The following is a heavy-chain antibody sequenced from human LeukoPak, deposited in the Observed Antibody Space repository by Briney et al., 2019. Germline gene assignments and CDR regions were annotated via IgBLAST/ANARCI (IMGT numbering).Heavy chain of an antibody. Sequence: GGSLRLSCAASGFTFSDYYMTWMRQAPGKGLEWVSHISSPGSSILYADSVKGRFTISRDNAKNSLYLQMHSLRAEDTAIYYCASGKPGPYYYYLDVWGKGTKVTVSS. CDR2: ISSPGSSI. CDR1: GFTFSDYY. CDR3: ASGKPGPYYYYLDV. V-gene: IGHV3-11*04. J-gene: IGHJ6*03. D-gene: IGHD3-10*01.